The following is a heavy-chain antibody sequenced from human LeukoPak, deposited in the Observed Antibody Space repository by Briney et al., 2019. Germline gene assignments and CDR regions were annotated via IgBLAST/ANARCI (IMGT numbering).Heavy chain of an antibody. CDR2: VSYDGSNK. Sequence: GRSLRLSCAASGFTFSSYVMHWVRQAPGKGLEWVAVVSYDGSNKYYADSVKGRFTISRDHSKNTLYLGMNSLRAEDTAMYYCARDSSGYYIGGYFDYWGQGTLVTVSS. CDR1: GFTFSSYV. CDR3: ARDSSGYYIGGYFDY. J-gene: IGHJ4*02. D-gene: IGHD3-9*01. V-gene: IGHV3-30*04.